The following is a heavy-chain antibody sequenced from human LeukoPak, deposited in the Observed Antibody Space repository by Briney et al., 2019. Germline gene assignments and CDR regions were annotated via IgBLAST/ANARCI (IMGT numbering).Heavy chain of an antibody. V-gene: IGHV3-74*01. D-gene: IGHD2-15*01. CDR3: AKVLGGLWPGIDY. CDR1: GFAFSDYF. J-gene: IGHJ4*02. CDR2: INSDGSST. Sequence: AGGSLRLSCAASGFAFSDYFMNWIRQAPGKGPVWVSRINSDGSSTRYADSVTGRFTISRDNAKNTVYLQMNSLRAEDTAVYYCAKVLGGLWPGIDYWGQGTVVTVSS.